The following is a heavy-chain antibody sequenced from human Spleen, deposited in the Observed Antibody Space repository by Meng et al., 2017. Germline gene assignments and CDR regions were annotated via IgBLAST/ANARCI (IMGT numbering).Heavy chain of an antibody. Sequence: SVKVSCKASGFSFTNSAVQWVRQARGQRLEWIGWIVVASIKTSYAQKFQERDTITRDMSTNTAYMELSSMGSEDSAVYYCASDLDSGSYQLGYYFDDWGQGTLVTVSS. J-gene: IGHJ4*02. CDR3: ASDLDSGSYQLGYYFDD. CDR2: IVVASIKT. CDR1: GFSFTNSA. V-gene: IGHV1-58*01. D-gene: IGHD1-26*01.